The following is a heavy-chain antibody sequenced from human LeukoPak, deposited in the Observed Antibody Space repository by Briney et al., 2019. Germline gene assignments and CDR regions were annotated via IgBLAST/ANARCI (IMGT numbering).Heavy chain of an antibody. J-gene: IGHJ6*03. CDR1: NGSIRSSSYY. Sequence: SQTLSLTCAVSNGSIRSSSYYWNWIRQPVGKGLEWIGRVYSTGSINYSPSLQSRVTISIDTSKNHFSLKLSSVTAADTAVYYCARDGEDRKTGRYYYYYMDVWGKGTTVTVSS. CDR2: VYSTGSI. CDR3: ARDGEDRKTGRYYYYYMDV. V-gene: IGHV4-61*02. D-gene: IGHD7-27*01.